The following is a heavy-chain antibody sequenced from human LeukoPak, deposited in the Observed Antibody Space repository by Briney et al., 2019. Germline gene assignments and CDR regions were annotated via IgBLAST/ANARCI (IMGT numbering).Heavy chain of an antibody. Sequence: GGSLRLSCAASGFTFSSYAMSWVCQAPGKGLEWVSSISSSSSYIYYADSVKGRFTISRDNAKNSLYLQMNSLRAEDTAVYYCARAPGYCSSTSCLKYYFDYWGQGTLVTVSS. CDR3: ARAPGYCSSTSCLKYYFDY. CDR2: ISSSSSYI. J-gene: IGHJ4*02. CDR1: GFTFSSYA. D-gene: IGHD2-2*01. V-gene: IGHV3-21*01.